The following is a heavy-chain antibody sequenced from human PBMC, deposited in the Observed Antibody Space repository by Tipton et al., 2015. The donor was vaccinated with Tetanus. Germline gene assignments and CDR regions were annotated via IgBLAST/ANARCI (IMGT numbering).Heavy chain of an antibody. V-gene: IGHV4-30-4*01. J-gene: IGHJ4*02. CDR3: SSSPGNHFLAFFDY. CDR2: IYYSGST. Sequence: TLSLTCNVSGDSINSGDYYWSWIRQPPGKGLERIGNIYYSGSTYYNPSLKSRVTISIDTSKNQFSLRLSSVTAADTAVYYCSSSPGNHFLAFFDYWGRGTLVTVSS. D-gene: IGHD3-3*02. CDR1: GDSINSGDYY.